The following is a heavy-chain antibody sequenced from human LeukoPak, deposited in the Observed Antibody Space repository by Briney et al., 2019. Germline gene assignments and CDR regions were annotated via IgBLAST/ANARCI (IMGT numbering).Heavy chain of an antibody. CDR2: INPSGGST. D-gene: IGHD1-26*01. CDR1: GYTFTSYY. Sequence: ASVKVSCKASGYTFTSYYMHWVRQAPGQGLEWMGIINPSGGSTSYAQKFQGRVTMTRDTSISTAYMELSRLRSDDTAVYYCARVWGATTAFDYWGQGTLVTVSS. V-gene: IGHV1-46*01. J-gene: IGHJ4*02. CDR3: ARVWGATTAFDY.